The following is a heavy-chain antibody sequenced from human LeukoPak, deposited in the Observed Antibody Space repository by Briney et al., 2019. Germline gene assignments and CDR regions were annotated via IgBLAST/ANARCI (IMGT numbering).Heavy chain of an antibody. D-gene: IGHD7-27*01. CDR1: GGSMSSYY. Sequence: SETLSLTCTVSGGSMSSYYWSWIRQPAGKGLEWIGRIYTSGSTNYNPSLKSRVTMSVDTSKNQFSLKLSSVTAADTAVYYCASDSRNPWGHNWFDRWGQGTLVTVSS. CDR3: ASDSRNPWGHNWFDR. J-gene: IGHJ5*02. V-gene: IGHV4-4*07. CDR2: IYTSGST.